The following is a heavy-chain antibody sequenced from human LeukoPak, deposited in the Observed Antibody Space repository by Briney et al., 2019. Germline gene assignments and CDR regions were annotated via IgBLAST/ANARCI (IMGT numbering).Heavy chain of an antibody. J-gene: IGHJ4*02. CDR1: GGSFSGYY. D-gene: IGHD3-16*01. CDR3: ARGLSFTSWGH. Sequence: PSETLSLTCAVYGGSFSGYYWSWIRQPPGKGLEWIGEINHSGSTNYNPSLKSRVTISVDTSKNQFSLKLSSVTAADTAVYYCARGLSFTSWGHWGQGTLVTVSS. CDR2: INHSGST. V-gene: IGHV4-34*01.